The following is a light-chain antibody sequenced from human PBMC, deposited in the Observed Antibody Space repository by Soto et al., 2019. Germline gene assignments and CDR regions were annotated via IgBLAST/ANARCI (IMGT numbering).Light chain of an antibody. V-gene: IGLV2-14*01. Sequence: QSALTQPASVSGSPGQSITISCTGTSRDIGNYNYVSWYQHHPGKAPKLMIYEVTSRPSGVSDRFSGSKSGMTASLTISGLQPEDEADYFCASCGSANTLVVFGTGTKVTVL. CDR3: ASCGSANTLVV. CDR2: EVT. CDR1: SRDIGNYNY. J-gene: IGLJ1*01.